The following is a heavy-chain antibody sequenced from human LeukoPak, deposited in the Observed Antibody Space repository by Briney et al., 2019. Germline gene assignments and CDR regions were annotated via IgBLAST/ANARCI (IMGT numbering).Heavy chain of an antibody. V-gene: IGHV4-30-4*01. Sequence: SETLCLTCTVSGGSISSGDYYWSWIRQPPGKGLEWIGYIYYSGSTYYNPSLKSRVTISVDTSKNQFSLKLSSVTAADTAVYYCARVYGGYSYGTFDYWGQGTLVTVSS. CDR1: GGSISSGDYY. CDR3: ARVYGGYSYGTFDY. J-gene: IGHJ4*02. D-gene: IGHD5-18*01. CDR2: IYYSGST.